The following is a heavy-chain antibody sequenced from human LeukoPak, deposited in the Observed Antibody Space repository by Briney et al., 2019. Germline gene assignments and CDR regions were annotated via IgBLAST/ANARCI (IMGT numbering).Heavy chain of an antibody. CDR3: ARDVWAYYDFWSGPSDY. CDR2: ISYDGSNK. V-gene: IGHV3-30-3*01. D-gene: IGHD3-3*01. J-gene: IGHJ4*02. CDR1: GFTFSSYA. Sequence: GGSLRLSCAASGFTFSSYAMHWVRQAPGKGLEWVAVISYDGSNKYYADSVKGRFTISRDNSKNTLYLQMNSLRAEDTAVYYCARDVWAYYDFWSGPSDYWGQGTLVTVSS.